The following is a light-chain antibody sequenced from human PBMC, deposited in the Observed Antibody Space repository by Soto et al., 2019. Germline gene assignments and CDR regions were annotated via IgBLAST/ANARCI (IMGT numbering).Light chain of an antibody. CDR2: AAS. CDR3: QQYNNWT. J-gene: IGKJ1*01. Sequence: EIVLTQSPGTLSLSPGERVSLSCRASQSVSSSNLAWFQQKPGQAPRLLIYAASSRATGIPDRFSGSGSGTDFTLTISRLEPEDFAVYYCQQYNNWTFGQGTKVEIK. CDR1: QSVSSSN. V-gene: IGKV3-20*01.